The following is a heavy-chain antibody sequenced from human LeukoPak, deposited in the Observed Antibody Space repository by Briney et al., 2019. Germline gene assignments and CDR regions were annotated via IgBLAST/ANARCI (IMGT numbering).Heavy chain of an antibody. CDR1: GGSISSGGYY. D-gene: IGHD2-21*02. CDR3: AREVTQYNWFDP. V-gene: IGHV4-31*03. J-gene: IGHJ5*02. CDR2: IYYSGST. Sequence: SQTLSLTCTVSGGSISSGGYYWSWIRRHPGKGLEWIGYIYYSGSTYYNPSLKSRVTISVDTSKNQFSLKLSSVTAADTAVYYCAREVTQYNWFDPWGQGTLVTVSS.